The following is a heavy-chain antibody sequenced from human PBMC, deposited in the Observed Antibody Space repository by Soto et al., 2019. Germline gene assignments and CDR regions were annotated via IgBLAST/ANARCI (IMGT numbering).Heavy chain of an antibody. J-gene: IGHJ4*02. V-gene: IGHV4-4*02. CDR3: ARGVRYGSGRDNFDY. CDR1: GGSISSSNW. Sequence: QVQLQKSGPGLVKPSGTLSLTCAVSGGSISSSNWWSWVRQPPGKGLEWIGEIYHSGSTNYNPSLKRRVTISVDKSKNQFSLKLRSVTAADTAVYYCARGVRYGSGRDNFDYWGQGTLVTVSS. D-gene: IGHD3-10*01. CDR2: IYHSGST.